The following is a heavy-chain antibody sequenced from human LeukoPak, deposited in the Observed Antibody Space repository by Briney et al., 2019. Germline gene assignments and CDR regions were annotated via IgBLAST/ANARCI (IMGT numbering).Heavy chain of an antibody. J-gene: IGHJ5*02. V-gene: IGHV4-34*01. CDR3: ASGGFSKWFDP. Sequence: SETLSLTCAVSGGSFSGYHWSWIRQPPGKGLEWIGEINHSGRTNYNPSLKSRVTISVDTSKNQFSLKLSSVTAADTAVYYCASGGFSKWFDPWGQGTLVTVSS. D-gene: IGHD2-2*01. CDR1: GGSFSGYH. CDR2: INHSGRT.